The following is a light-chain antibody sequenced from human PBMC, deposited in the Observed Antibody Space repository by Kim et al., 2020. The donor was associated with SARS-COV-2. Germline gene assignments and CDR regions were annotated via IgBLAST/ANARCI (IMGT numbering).Light chain of an antibody. CDR1: SSNIGSNT. J-gene: IGLJ1*01. CDR2: NNN. CDR3: GAWDDSLNGYV. Sequence: GQRVTISCSGSSSNIGSNTVNWYQQLPGTAPKLLIYNNNQRPSGVPDRFSGSKSGTSASLAISGLQSEDEADYYCGAWDDSLNGYVFGTGTKVTVL. V-gene: IGLV1-44*01.